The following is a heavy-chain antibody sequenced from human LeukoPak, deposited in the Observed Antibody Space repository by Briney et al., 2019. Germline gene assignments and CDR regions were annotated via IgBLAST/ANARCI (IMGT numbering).Heavy chain of an antibody. CDR2: INHSGST. J-gene: IGHJ4*02. CDR1: GGSFSGYY. Sequence: PSETLSLTCAVYGGSFSGYYWSWIRQPPGKGLEWIGEINHSGSTNYNPSLKSRVTISVDTSKNQFSLKLSSVTAADTAVYYCARARGNLYSGYEYYFDYWGQGTLVTVSS. D-gene: IGHD5-12*01. CDR3: ARARGNLYSGYEYYFDY. V-gene: IGHV4-34*01.